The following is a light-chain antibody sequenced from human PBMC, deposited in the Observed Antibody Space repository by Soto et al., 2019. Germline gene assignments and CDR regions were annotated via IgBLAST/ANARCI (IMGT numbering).Light chain of an antibody. Sequence: EVVLTQSPVTLSLSPGERATLSCRASQSLRSRSLAWYQQRHGQPPTLLIYDASSGAAGVPDRFSGSGSGTDFTLTISRLEPEDFAVYYCQQYGASPLTFGQGTKV. V-gene: IGKV3-20*01. CDR2: DAS. J-gene: IGKJ1*01. CDR1: QSLRSRS. CDR3: QQYGASPLT.